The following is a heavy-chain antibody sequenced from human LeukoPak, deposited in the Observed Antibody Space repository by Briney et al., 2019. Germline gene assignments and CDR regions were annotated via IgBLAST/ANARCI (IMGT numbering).Heavy chain of an antibody. J-gene: IGHJ6*02. CDR2: IYPGDSDT. V-gene: IGHV5-51*01. CDR1: GYSFTSYW. CDR3: ARGTHCSSTSCYLSFYYYYGMDV. Sequence: GESLKISCKGSGYSFTSYWIGWVRQMPGKGLEWMGIIYPGDSDTRYSPSFQGQVTISADKSISTAYLQWSSLKASDTAMYYCARGTHCSSTSCYLSFYYYYGMDVWGQGTTVTVSS. D-gene: IGHD2-2*01.